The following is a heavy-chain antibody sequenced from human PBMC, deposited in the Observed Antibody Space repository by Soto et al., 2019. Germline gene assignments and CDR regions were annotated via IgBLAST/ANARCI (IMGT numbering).Heavy chain of an antibody. Sequence: QLQLQESGPGLVKPSETLSLTCTVSGGSISSSSYYWGWIRQPPGKGLEWIGSIYYSGSTYYNPSLKSRVTISVDTSKNQFSLKLSSVTAADTAVYYCAREQQLVRYGMDVWGQGTTVTVSS. D-gene: IGHD6-13*01. CDR2: IYYSGST. J-gene: IGHJ6*02. V-gene: IGHV4-39*02. CDR3: AREQQLVRYGMDV. CDR1: GGSISSSSYY.